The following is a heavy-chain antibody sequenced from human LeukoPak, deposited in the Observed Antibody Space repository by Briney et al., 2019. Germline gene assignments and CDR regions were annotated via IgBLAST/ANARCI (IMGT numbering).Heavy chain of an antibody. V-gene: IGHV4-61*02. J-gene: IGHJ4*02. CDR3: ARGAALYYFD. CDR2: MYTSGIT. CDR1: GASISSGGYY. Sequence: SETLSLTCTVSGASISSGGYYWSWIRQPAGKGLEWIGRMYTSGITSYNPSLESRVTISLDMSENQFSLNLSSVTAADTAVYYCARGAALYYFDCGAREPWSPSPQ. D-gene: IGHD6-25*01.